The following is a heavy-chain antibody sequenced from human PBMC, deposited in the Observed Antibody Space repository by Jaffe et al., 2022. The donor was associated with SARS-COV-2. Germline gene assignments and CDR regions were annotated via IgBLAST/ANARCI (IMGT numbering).Heavy chain of an antibody. CDR1: GFIFSNYA. Sequence: EVQLLESGGGLVQPGGSLRLSCTASGFIFSNYAMSWVRQAPGKGLEWVSAIGGGGVTTFYAESVKGRITISRDNSKNTLYLQMDNLRAEDTALYYCAKDRSIGWFWGYDQWGQGAPVTISS. D-gene: IGHD6-19*01. J-gene: IGHJ4*02. V-gene: IGHV3-23*01. CDR3: AKDRSIGWFWGYDQ. CDR2: IGGGGVTT.